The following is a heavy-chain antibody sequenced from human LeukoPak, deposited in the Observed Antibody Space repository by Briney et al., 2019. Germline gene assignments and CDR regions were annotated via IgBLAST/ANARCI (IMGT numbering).Heavy chain of an antibody. D-gene: IGHD5-18*01. CDR1: GFTFSSYE. V-gene: IGHV3-48*03. J-gene: IGHJ4*02. Sequence: GGSLRLSCAASGFTFSSYEMNWARQAPGKGLEWVSYISSSGSTIYYADSVKGRFTISRDNAKNSLYLQMNSLRAEDTAVYYCAREIQLWLPDRYFDYWGQGTLLTVSS. CDR2: ISSSGSTI. CDR3: AREIQLWLPDRYFDY.